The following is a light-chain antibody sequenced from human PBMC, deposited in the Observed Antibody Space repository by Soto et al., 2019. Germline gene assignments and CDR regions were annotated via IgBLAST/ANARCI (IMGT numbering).Light chain of an antibody. J-gene: IGLJ1*01. CDR1: NIGSKS. CDR2: DDS. CDR3: QVWDSSSDLNYV. V-gene: IGLV3-21*02. Sequence: SYELTQPPSVSVAPGQTAGITCGGNNIGSKSVHWYQQKPGQAPVLVVYDDSDRPSGIPERFSGSNSGNTATLTISRVEAGDEADYYCQVWDSSSDLNYVFGTGTKLTVL.